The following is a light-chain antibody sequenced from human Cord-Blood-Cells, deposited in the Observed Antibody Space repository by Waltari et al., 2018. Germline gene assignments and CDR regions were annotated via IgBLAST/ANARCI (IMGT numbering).Light chain of an antibody. CDR3: QQRSNWPLT. J-gene: IGKJ4*01. CDR2: DAS. V-gene: IGKV3-11*01. Sequence: VLTQSPATLSFSPGERVPLSCRASQSVSSYLAWYQQKPGQAPRLLIYDASNRATGIPARFSGSGSGTDFTLTISSLEPEDFAVYYCQQRSNWPLTFGGGTKVEIK. CDR1: QSVSSY.